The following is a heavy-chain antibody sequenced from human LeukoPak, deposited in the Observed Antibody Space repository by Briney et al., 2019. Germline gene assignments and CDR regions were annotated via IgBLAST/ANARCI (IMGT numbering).Heavy chain of an antibody. V-gene: IGHV3-7*03. Sequence: PGGSLRLSCEASGFTFSSYWMSWVRQAPGKGLEWVATIRQDGSVNHYVDSVKGRFTVSRDNAWNSLYLQMNSLRGDDTAVYYCAKGMGRSWSHGYWGQGTLVTVSS. CDR2: IRQDGSVN. CDR1: GFTFSSYW. J-gene: IGHJ4*02. D-gene: IGHD2-8*01. CDR3: AKGMGRSWSHGY.